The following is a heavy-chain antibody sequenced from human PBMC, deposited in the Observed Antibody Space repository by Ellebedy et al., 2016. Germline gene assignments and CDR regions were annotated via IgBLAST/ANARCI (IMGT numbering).Heavy chain of an antibody. V-gene: IGHV1-18*04. CDR3: ARLPDYGGNSVPDY. CDR1: GYTFTKYD. Sequence: ASVKVSCKASGYTFTKYDISWVRQAPGQGLEWIGWISTGNSNINVAQKVQGRLTMSTDASTATAYMELTGLTSDDTAVYFCARLPDYGGNSVPDYWGQGTLVTVSS. J-gene: IGHJ4*02. D-gene: IGHD4-23*01. CDR2: ISTGNSNI.